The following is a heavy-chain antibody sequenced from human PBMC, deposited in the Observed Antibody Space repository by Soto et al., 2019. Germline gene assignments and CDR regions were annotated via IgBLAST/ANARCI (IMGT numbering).Heavy chain of an antibody. J-gene: IGHJ6*03. V-gene: IGHV1-3*01. CDR3: ARYVDFWSGPYYYYYMDV. Sequence: ASVKVSCKASGYTFTSYAMHWVRQAPGQRLEWMGWINSGNGNTKYSQEFQGRVTITRDTSASTAYMELSSLRSEDTAVYYCARYVDFWSGPYYYYYMDVWGKGTTVTVSS. CDR2: INSGNGNT. CDR1: GYTFTSYA. D-gene: IGHD3-3*01.